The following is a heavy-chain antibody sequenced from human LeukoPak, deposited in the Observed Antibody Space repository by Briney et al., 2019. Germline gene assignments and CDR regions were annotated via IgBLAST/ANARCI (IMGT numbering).Heavy chain of an antibody. J-gene: IGHJ4*02. D-gene: IGHD3-3*01. CDR1: GFTFSSYA. CDR2: ISGSGGST. Sequence: PGGSLRLSCAASGFTFSSYAMSWVRQAPGRGLQWVSTISGSGGSTYYADSVKGRFTISRDNSKNTLYLQMNSLRAEDTAVYYCAKALERVTIFGVVILYFDYWGQGTLVTVSS. CDR3: AKALERVTIFGVVILYFDY. V-gene: IGHV3-23*01.